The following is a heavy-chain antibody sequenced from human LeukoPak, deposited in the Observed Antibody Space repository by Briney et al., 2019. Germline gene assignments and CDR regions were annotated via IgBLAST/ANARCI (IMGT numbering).Heavy chain of an antibody. CDR3: ATGGIAAAGTEFDY. J-gene: IGHJ4*02. CDR2: FDPEDGET. CDR1: GYTLTELS. Sequence: ASVKVSCKVSGYTLTELSMHWVRQAPGQGLEWLGGFDPEDGETIYAKKFQGRVNIPEHTSTATAYMELSSLRSEDTAVYYCATGGIAAAGTEFDYWGQGTLVTVSS. V-gene: IGHV1-24*01. D-gene: IGHD6-13*01.